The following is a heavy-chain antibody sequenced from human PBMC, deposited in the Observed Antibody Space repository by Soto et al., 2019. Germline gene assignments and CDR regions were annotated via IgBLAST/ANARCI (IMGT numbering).Heavy chain of an antibody. CDR3: ARGRDDYNGWYVDL. V-gene: IGHV4-59*01. Sequence: PSETLSLTCTVSGGSISTYHWNWIRQPPGKGLEWIGYLYYGGSTNYNPSLESRVTISLDTSKNQISLKLSSVTAADTAVYYCARGRDDYNGWYVDLWGRGSLVTVSS. CDR1: GGSISTYH. CDR2: LYYGGST. D-gene: IGHD4-4*01. J-gene: IGHJ2*01.